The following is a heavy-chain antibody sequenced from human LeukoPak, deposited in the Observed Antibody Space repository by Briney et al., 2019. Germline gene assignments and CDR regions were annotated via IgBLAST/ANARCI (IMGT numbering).Heavy chain of an antibody. V-gene: IGHV3-74*01. CDR1: GFIFSSYG. D-gene: IGHD6-19*01. CDR2: INSDGSST. J-gene: IGHJ4*02. CDR3: AREIAVAGTFADY. Sequence: GGSLRLACAASGFIFSSYGMHWVRQAPGKGLVWVSRINSDGSSTSYADSVKGRFTISRDNAKNTLYLQMNSLRAEDTAVYYCAREIAVAGTFADYWGQGTLVTVSS.